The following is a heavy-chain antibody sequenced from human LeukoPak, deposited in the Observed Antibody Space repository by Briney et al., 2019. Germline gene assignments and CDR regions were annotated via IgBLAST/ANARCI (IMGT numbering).Heavy chain of an antibody. CDR2: IYYSGST. Sequence: SETLSLTCTVSGGSISSYYWSWIRQPPGKGLEWIGYIYYSGSTNYNPSLKSRVTISVDTSKNQFSLKLSSVTVADTAVYYCARQHIVVVTASESWFDPWGQGTLVTVSS. CDR1: GGSISSYY. J-gene: IGHJ5*02. D-gene: IGHD2-21*02. CDR3: ARQHIVVVTASESWFDP. V-gene: IGHV4-59*01.